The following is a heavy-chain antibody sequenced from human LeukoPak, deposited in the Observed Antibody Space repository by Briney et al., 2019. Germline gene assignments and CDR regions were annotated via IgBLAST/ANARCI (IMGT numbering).Heavy chain of an antibody. CDR2: INTDASSV. D-gene: IGHD2-15*01. CDR3: ARDGYCSGGSCYGMDV. J-gene: IGHJ6*02. CDR1: AFSISNYW. V-gene: IGHV3-74*01. Sequence: PGGSLRLSCVASAFSISNYWMHWVRQAPGKGLVWVLRINTDASSVRYADSVKGRFTISRDNAKNTLYLQMNSLRVEDTAVYYCARDGYCSGGSCYGMDVWGQGTTVTVSS.